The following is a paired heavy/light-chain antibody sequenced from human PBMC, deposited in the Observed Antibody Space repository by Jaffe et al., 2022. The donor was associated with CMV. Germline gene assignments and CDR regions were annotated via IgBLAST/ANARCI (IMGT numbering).Heavy chain of an antibody. D-gene: IGHD6-19*01. Sequence: QVTLRESGPALVKPTETLTLTCTFSGFSLSTSGMCVSWVRQPPGKALDWLARIDWDGDKYYNTSLKTRLTISKDTSKNQVVLTMTNMDPVDTATYYCARGKYSSGWRHFDNWGQGTLVTVSS. CDR3: ARGKYSSGWRHFDN. CDR2: IDWDGDK. CDR1: GFSLSTSGMC. V-gene: IGHV2-70*15. J-gene: IGHJ4*02.
Light chain of an antibody. J-gene: IGLJ2*01. Sequence: QSVLTQPPSVSAAPGQKVTISCSGTSSNIGNYYVSWYQQLPGTAPKLFIYENDKRPSGIPDRFSGSKSGTSASLGITGLQTGDEADYYCGTWDSSLRAVVFGGGTKLTVL. CDR1: SSNIGNYY. V-gene: IGLV1-51*02. CDR3: GTWDSSLRAVV. CDR2: END.